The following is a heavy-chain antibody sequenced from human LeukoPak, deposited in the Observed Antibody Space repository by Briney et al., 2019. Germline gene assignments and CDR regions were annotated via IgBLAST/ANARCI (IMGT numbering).Heavy chain of an antibody. CDR1: GGSISTYY. J-gene: IGHJ3*02. Sequence: SETLSLTCTVSGGSISTYYWSWIRQPPGEGLEWIGYISDGGSTKYNPSLKSRVTISVDTSKNQLSLKLRSVTAADTAVYHCVRLQPNTGEWAFDIWGQGTMVSVSS. CDR3: VRLQPNTGEWAFDI. CDR2: ISDGGST. V-gene: IGHV4-59*01. D-gene: IGHD1-1*01.